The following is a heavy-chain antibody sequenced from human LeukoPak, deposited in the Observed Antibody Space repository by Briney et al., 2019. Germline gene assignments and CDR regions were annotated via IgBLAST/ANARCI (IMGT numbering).Heavy chain of an antibody. CDR1: GFTFDDYA. CDR3: AKGSGFLEWLPFDY. D-gene: IGHD3-3*01. CDR2: ISWNSGSI. J-gene: IGHJ4*02. Sequence: GGSLRLSCAASGFTFDDYAMHWVRHAPGKGLEWVSGISWNSGSIGYADSVKGRFTISRDNAKNSLYLQMNSLRAEDTALYYCAKGSGFLEWLPFDYWGQGTLVTVSS. V-gene: IGHV3-9*01.